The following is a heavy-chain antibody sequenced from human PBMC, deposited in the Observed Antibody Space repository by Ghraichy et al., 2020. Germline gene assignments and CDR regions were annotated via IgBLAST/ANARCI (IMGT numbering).Heavy chain of an antibody. CDR3: AKETTAWARDY. D-gene: IGHD1-14*01. CDR2: ISGNSDYI. Sequence: GGSLRLSCVVSGHTFSTSTMNWFRQVPGKGLAWVSTISGNSDYIIYADSVKGRFAISRDNAKSSVFLQMNSLRVEDTAVYYCAKETTAWARDYWGQGTLVTVSS. J-gene: IGHJ4*02. V-gene: IGHV3-21*01. CDR1: GHTFSTST.